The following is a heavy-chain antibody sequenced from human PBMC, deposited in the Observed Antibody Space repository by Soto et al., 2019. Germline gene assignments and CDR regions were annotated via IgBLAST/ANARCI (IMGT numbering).Heavy chain of an antibody. D-gene: IGHD6-13*01. V-gene: IGHV1-69*13. J-gene: IGHJ6*02. Sequence: GAPVKVSCKASGGTFSSYAISWVRQAPGQGLEWMGGIIPIFGTANYAQKFQGRVTITADESTSTAYMELSSLRSEDTAVYYCARGEVWQQLPYYYYGMDVWGQGTTVTVSS. CDR3: ARGEVWQQLPYYYYGMDV. CDR2: IIPIFGTA. CDR1: GGTFSSYA.